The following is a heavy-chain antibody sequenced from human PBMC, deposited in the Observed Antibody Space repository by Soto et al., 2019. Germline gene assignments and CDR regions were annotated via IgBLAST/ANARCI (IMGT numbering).Heavy chain of an antibody. Sequence: PGGSLRLSCAASGFTVSSNYMSWVRQAPGKGLEWVSVIYSGGSTYYGDSVRGRFTISRDNSKNTLYLQMKSLRAEDTAVYYCARDPPATRHGMDVWGQGTTVTVSS. J-gene: IGHJ6*02. CDR1: GFTVSSNY. CDR3: ARDPPATRHGMDV. V-gene: IGHV3-53*01. CDR2: IYSGGST.